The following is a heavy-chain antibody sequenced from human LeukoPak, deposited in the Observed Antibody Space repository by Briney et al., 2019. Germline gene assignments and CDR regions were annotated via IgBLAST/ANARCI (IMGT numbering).Heavy chain of an antibody. V-gene: IGHV1-24*01. D-gene: IGHD1-26*01. CDR2: FDPEDGET. Sequence: ASVKVSCKVSGYTLTELSMHWVRQAPGKGLEWMGGFDPEDGETIYAQKFQGRVTMTEDTSTDTACMELSSLRSENTAVYYCATESGSYYTRRFDYWGQGTLVTVSS. J-gene: IGHJ4*02. CDR1: GYTLTELS. CDR3: ATESGSYYTRRFDY.